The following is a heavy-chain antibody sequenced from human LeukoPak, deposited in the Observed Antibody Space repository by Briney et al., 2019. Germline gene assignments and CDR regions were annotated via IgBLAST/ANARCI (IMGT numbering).Heavy chain of an antibody. CDR1: GYTFTGYY. J-gene: IGHJ5*02. CDR2: INPNSGGT. CDR3: ARALYYYDSSGNWFDP. Sequence: ALVKVSCKASGYTFTGYYMHWVRQAPGQGLEWMGWINPNSGGTNYAQKFQGRVTMTRDTSISTAYMELSRLRSDDTAVYYCARALYYYDSSGNWFDPWGQGTLVTVSS. D-gene: IGHD3-22*01. V-gene: IGHV1-2*02.